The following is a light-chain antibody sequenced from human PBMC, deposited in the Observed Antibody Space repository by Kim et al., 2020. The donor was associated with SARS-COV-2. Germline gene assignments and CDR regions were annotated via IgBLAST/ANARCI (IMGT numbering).Light chain of an antibody. CDR2: SDN. J-gene: IGLJ3*02. CDR1: RSNIGDNI. Sequence: QSVLTQPPSASGTPGQRVTISCSGSRSNIGDNIVNWYQQFPGTAPKLLIYSDNQRPSGVPDRISGSKSGTSASLAISGLQPEDESDYYCAAWDDTLNGWVFGGGTKVTVL. V-gene: IGLV1-44*01. CDR3: AAWDDTLNGWV.